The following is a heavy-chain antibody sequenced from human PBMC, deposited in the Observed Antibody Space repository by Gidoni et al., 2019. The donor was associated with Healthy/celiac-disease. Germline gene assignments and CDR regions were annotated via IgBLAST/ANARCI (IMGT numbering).Heavy chain of an antibody. D-gene: IGHD2-2*01. J-gene: IGHJ3*02. CDR1: GFTFDDYA. V-gene: IGHV3-9*01. Sequence: EVQLVESGGALVQQVRSLRLSCAAPGFTFDDYARNWVRQAPGKGLEWVSGISWNSGSIGYADYVKGRLTISRDNAKNSLYLKMNSLRAEDTALYYCAKEASRDDAFDIWGQGTMVTVSS. CDR2: ISWNSGSI. CDR3: AKEASRDDAFDI.